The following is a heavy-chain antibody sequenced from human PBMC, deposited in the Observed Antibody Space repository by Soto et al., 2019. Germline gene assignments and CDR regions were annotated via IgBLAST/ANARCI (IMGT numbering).Heavy chain of an antibody. J-gene: IGHJ4*02. Sequence: EVQLVESGGGLVQPGGSLRLSCVASGFMFDSYAMNWGRHAPGKGLEWVSYISPGGDRIYYAESLKGRITISRDNARNSLSLQMSILSDEETAVYYCTRSADSAGCGVDFWGQGTLVTVSS. V-gene: IGHV3-48*02. D-gene: IGHD6-19*01. CDR3: TRSADSAGCGVDF. CDR1: GFMFDSYA. CDR2: ISPGGDRI.